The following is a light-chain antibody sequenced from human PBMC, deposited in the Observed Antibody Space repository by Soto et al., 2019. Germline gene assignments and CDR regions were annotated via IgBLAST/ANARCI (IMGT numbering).Light chain of an antibody. J-gene: IGKJ1*01. CDR3: QQYGSSPLT. Sequence: ETVLTQSPGTLSLSPGERATLSCRASQSVSSSYLAWYQQKPGQAPRLLIYGASSRATGIPDRFSGSGSGTDFTLTISRLEPEDFAVYYCQQYGSSPLTFVQGTKVEIK. V-gene: IGKV3-20*01. CDR2: GAS. CDR1: QSVSSSY.